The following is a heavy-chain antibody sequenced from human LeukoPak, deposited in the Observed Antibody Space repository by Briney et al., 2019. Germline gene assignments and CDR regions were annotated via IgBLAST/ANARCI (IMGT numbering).Heavy chain of an antibody. CDR1: GFDFSSYG. V-gene: IGHV4-38-2*01. D-gene: IGHD1-26*01. Sequence: PGGSLRLSCAVSGFDFSSYGMNWVRQAPGKGLEWIGSIYHSGSTYYNPSLKSRVTISVDTSKNQFSLKLSSVTAADTAVYYCARVPYALDIVGATQYWFDPWGEGTLVTVSS. CDR2: IYHSGST. CDR3: ARVPYALDIVGATQYWFDP. J-gene: IGHJ5*02.